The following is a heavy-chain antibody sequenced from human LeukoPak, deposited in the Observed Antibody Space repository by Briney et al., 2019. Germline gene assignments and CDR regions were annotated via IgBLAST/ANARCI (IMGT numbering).Heavy chain of an antibody. CDR2: TNTKTDDGAT. CDR3: TTDYNGRWGGDY. CDR1: GFTFSSAW. D-gene: IGHD1-26*01. Sequence: PGGSLRLSCAASGFTFSSAWMGWVRQAPGKGLEWVGYTNTKTDDGATVYAAAVKGRFTISRDDSIHMLYLQMNSLKTEDTAVYYCTTDYNGRWGGDYWGQGTLVTVSS. V-gene: IGHV3-15*01. J-gene: IGHJ4*02.